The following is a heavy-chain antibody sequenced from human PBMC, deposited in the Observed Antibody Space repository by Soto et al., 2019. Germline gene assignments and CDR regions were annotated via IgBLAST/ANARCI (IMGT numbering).Heavy chain of an antibody. CDR3: ASLNYYGSGSYYYFDY. Sequence: GSLILSCAASGFTVSSNYMSWVRQAPGKGLEWVSVIYSGGSTYYADSVKGRFTISRDNSKNTLYLQMNSLRAEDTAVYYCASLNYYGSGSYYYFDYWGQGTLVTVSS. D-gene: IGHD3-10*01. V-gene: IGHV3-66*02. J-gene: IGHJ4*02. CDR1: GFTVSSNY. CDR2: IYSGGST.